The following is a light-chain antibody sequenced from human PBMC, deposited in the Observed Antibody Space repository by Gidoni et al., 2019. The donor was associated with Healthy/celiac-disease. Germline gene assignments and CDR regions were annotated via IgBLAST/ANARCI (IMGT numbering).Light chain of an antibody. J-gene: IGKJ4*01. V-gene: IGKV1-33*01. Sequence: DIQMTQSPSSLYASVGDRVTITCQASQDISNYLNWYQQKTGKPPKLLIYDASNLETGVPSRFIGSGSGTDFTFTISSLQPEDIATYYCQQYDNLPLTFGGGTKVEIK. CDR2: DAS. CDR1: QDISNY. CDR3: QQYDNLPLT.